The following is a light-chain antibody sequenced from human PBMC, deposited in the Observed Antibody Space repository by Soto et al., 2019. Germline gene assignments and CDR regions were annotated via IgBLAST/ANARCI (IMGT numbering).Light chain of an antibody. J-gene: IGKJ1*01. CDR1: QSLSVSY. CDR3: HQFGDSPQT. CDR2: STS. Sequence: EIVLTQSPGTLSLSPGDRATLSCRASQSLSVSYIAWYQQKPGQAPRLLIYSTSTRATGIPDRFSGRGSGTHFALAISRLEPEDFAVYYCHQFGDSPQTFGQGTTVEV. V-gene: IGKV3-20*01.